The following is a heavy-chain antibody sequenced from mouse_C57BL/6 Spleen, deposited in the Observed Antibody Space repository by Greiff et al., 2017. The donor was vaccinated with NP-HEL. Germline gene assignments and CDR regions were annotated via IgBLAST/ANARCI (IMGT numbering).Heavy chain of an antibody. Sequence: VQLQQSGAELVKPGASVKLSCKASGYTFTEYTIHWVKQRSGQGLEWIGWFYPGSGSIKYNEKFKDKATLTADKASSTVYMELRRLTPEDSAVYFCARHEGFITTVVGYFDVWGTGTTVTVSS. D-gene: IGHD1-1*01. V-gene: IGHV1-62-2*01. CDR3: ARHEGFITTVVGYFDV. J-gene: IGHJ1*03. CDR2: FYPGSGSI. CDR1: GYTFTEYT.